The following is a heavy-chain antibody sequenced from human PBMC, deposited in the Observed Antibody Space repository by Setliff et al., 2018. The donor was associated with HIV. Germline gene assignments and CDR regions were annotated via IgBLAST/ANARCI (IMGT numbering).Heavy chain of an antibody. D-gene: IGHD3-16*02. CDR1: GFTFDDYA. CDR2: ISYNSGRI. V-gene: IGHV3-9*01. J-gene: IGHJ4*02. Sequence: PGGSLRLSCAVSGFTFDDYAMHWVRQVPGKGLEWVSSISYNSGRIGYVDSVKGRFTISRDNAKNSLFLQMNSLTAEDTAIYYCTIGRYRSGWGQGTQVTVSS. CDR3: TIGRYRSG.